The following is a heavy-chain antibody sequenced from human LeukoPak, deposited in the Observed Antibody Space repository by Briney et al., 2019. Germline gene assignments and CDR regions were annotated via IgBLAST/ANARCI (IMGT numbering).Heavy chain of an antibody. Sequence: GGSLRLSCAVSGFPFITYNMNWVRQAPGKGLEWVSVFYRDGGIYYGDSVKGRFTISRDNSKNMVYLQMNSLRAEDTAVYYCAMGSFGDPLALWGQGTLVTVSS. CDR2: FYRDGGI. D-gene: IGHD3-10*01. J-gene: IGHJ4*02. V-gene: IGHV3-66*01. CDR1: GFPFITYN. CDR3: AMGSFGDPLAL.